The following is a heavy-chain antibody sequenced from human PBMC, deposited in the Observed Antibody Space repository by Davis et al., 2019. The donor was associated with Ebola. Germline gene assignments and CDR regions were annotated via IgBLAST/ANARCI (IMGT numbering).Heavy chain of an antibody. CDR1: GGTFSSYA. CDR2: ISAYNGNT. V-gene: IGHV1-69*10. CDR3: ARDLVNPIFGVVITIYGMDV. Sequence: SVKVSCKASGGTFSSYAISWVRQAPGQGLEWMGWISAYNGNTNYAQKFQGRVTITADKSTSTAYMELSSLRSEDTAVYYCARDLVNPIFGVVITIYGMDVWGQGTTVTVSS. J-gene: IGHJ6*02. D-gene: IGHD3-3*01.